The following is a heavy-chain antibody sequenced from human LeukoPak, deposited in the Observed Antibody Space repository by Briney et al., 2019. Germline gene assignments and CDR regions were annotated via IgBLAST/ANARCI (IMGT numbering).Heavy chain of an antibody. CDR1: GDSVSSVGYY. CDR3: ARARIFTGVWAYFDY. J-gene: IGHJ4*02. CDR2: IYSIGST. Sequence: SETLSLTCTVSGDSVSSVGYYWSWIRQHPGKGLEWIGYIYSIGSTYSTPSLKSRVTISVNTSKTQFSLKLSSVTAADTAVYYCARARIFTGVWAYFDYWGQGNLVTVSS. V-gene: IGHV4-31*03. D-gene: IGHD3-9*01.